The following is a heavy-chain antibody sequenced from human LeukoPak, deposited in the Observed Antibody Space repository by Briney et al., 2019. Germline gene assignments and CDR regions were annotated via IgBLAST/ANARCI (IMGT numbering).Heavy chain of an antibody. CDR2: IYYSGST. V-gene: IGHV4-59*01. D-gene: IGHD6-13*01. CDR1: GGSISSYY. Sequence: SETLSLTCTVSGGSISSYYWSWIRQPPGKGLEWIGYIYYSGSTNYNPSLKSRVTISVGTSKNQFSLNLSSVTAADTAVHYCARAPAAGRGNYFDYWGQGTLVTVSS. CDR3: ARAPAAGRGNYFDY. J-gene: IGHJ4*02.